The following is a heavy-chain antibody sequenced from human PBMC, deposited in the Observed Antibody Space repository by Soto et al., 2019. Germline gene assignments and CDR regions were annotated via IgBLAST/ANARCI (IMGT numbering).Heavy chain of an antibody. V-gene: IGHV4-31*03. CDR1: GGSISSGGYY. CDR3: ARGGSSSWYLGGYYYYMDV. Sequence: SETLSLTCTVSGGSISSGGYYWSWIRQHPGKGLEWIGYIYYSGSTYYNPSLKSRVTISVDTSKNQFSLKLSSVTAADTAVYYCARGGSSSWYLGGYYYYMDVWGKGTTVTVSS. D-gene: IGHD6-13*01. J-gene: IGHJ6*03. CDR2: IYYSGST.